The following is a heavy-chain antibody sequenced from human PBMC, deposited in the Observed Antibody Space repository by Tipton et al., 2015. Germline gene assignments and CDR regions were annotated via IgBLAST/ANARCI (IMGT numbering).Heavy chain of an antibody. CDR2: INYSGGT. D-gene: IGHD6-6*01. Sequence: LRLSCAVYGGSLNGYHWSWIRQSPGKGLEWIGEINYSGGTNYNPSVNGRLSMSVDTSRNQFSLKLSSVTASDTAVYYCARRPDGSDIWGQGTMVTVSS. CDR1: GGSLNGYH. CDR3: ARRPDGSDI. V-gene: IGHV4-34*01. J-gene: IGHJ3*02.